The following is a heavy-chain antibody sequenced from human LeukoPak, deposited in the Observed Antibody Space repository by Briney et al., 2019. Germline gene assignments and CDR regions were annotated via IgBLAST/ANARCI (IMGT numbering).Heavy chain of an antibody. CDR2: IKEDGSEK. D-gene: IGHD2-15*01. CDR1: GFTFSNYW. CDR3: ASSSCSGQLMGYCPPADY. J-gene: IGHJ4*02. Sequence: PGGSLRLSCAASGFTFSNYWMTWVRQAPGKGLEWVANIKEDGSEKYYVDSVKGRFTISRDNAKNSLYLQMNSLRAEDTAVYYCASSSCSGQLMGYCPPADYWGQGTLVTVSS. V-gene: IGHV3-7*01.